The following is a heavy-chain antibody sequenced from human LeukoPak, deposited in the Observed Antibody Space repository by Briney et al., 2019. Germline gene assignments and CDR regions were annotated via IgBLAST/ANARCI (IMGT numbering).Heavy chain of an antibody. CDR2: IKQDGSEK. Sequence: GGSLRLSCAASGFTFSSYGMSWVRQAPGKGLEWVANIKQDGSEKYYVDSVKGRFTISRDNAKNSLYLQMNSLRAEDTAVYYCAREAGTQYSSGWYYFDYWGQGTLVTVSS. CDR1: GFTFSSYG. V-gene: IGHV3-7*01. CDR3: AREAGTQYSSGWYYFDY. J-gene: IGHJ4*02. D-gene: IGHD6-19*01.